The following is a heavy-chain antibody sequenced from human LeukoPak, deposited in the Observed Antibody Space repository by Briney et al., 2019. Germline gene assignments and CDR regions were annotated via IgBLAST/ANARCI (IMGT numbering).Heavy chain of an antibody. CDR1: GFTFSSYW. Sequence: PGGSLRLSCAASGFTFSSYWMSWVGQAPGKGREGVANIKQDGREKYYVDSVKGRFTISRDNAKNSLYLQMNSLRAEDTAVYYCARVASRGYCSSTSCFLFDYWGQGTLVTVSS. V-gene: IGHV3-7*01. CDR2: IKQDGREK. D-gene: IGHD2-2*01. CDR3: ARVASRGYCSSTSCFLFDY. J-gene: IGHJ4*02.